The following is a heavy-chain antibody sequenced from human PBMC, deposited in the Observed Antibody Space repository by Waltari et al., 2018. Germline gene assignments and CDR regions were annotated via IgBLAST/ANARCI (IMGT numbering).Heavy chain of an antibody. J-gene: IGHJ1*01. CDR3: AAGLTDNF. CDR2: IDPKSGDS. D-gene: IGHD1-1*01. Sequence: QVTLVQSGAEVKRPGDSVRVSCKTSGYTFSDSYIQWVRQAPGQGLEWMGWIDPKSGDSTYAQTVQGRVTLTRDTYIKTIFMELRGLTSADTAVYYCAAGLTDNFWGQGTLVTVS. V-gene: IGHV1-2*02. CDR1: GYTFSDSY.